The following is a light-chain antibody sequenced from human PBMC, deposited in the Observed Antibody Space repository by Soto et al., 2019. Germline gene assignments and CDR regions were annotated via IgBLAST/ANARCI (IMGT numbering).Light chain of an antibody. CDR1: QIIGSAY. V-gene: IGKV3-20*01. Sequence: ETTLTQSPDTLSLSPGEGATLSCRASQIIGSAYLAWYQQKPGQAPRLLIFGASTRATGTPLRFSGSGSGTDFTLTIRALESEDVAVYYCQHYGRSPSFGQATKLEIK. CDR3: QHYGRSPS. J-gene: IGKJ1*01. CDR2: GAS.